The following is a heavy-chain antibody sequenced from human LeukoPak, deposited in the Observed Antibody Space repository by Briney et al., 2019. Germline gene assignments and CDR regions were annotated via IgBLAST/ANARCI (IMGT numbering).Heavy chain of an antibody. Sequence: GGSLRLSCAASGLTFSDEYMSWIRQAPGKDLEWVSYISNTGSFISYADSVKGRFTISRDNAKNSLYLQMNSLRAEDAAAYYCVRARGAGPGAHFDYWGQGTLVTVSS. J-gene: IGHJ4*02. V-gene: IGHV3-11*01. CDR2: ISNTGSFI. CDR1: GLTFSDEY. CDR3: VRARGAGPGAHFDY. D-gene: IGHD3-10*01.